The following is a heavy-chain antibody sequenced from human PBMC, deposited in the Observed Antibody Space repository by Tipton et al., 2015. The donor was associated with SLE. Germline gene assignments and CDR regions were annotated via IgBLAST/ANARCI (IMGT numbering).Heavy chain of an antibody. D-gene: IGHD3-9*01. CDR2: VYYTGTT. Sequence: GLVKPSETLSLTCSVSGGSISSSPYFWGWIRQTPGKGLEWIGTVYYTGTTYYSPSLKSRVTISVDTSKNHFSLLLSAVTAADTAVYYCAGHPQLAYFDPWGPGTLVTVSS. CDR1: GGSISSSPYF. V-gene: IGHV4-39*07. J-gene: IGHJ4*02. CDR3: AGHPQLAYFDP.